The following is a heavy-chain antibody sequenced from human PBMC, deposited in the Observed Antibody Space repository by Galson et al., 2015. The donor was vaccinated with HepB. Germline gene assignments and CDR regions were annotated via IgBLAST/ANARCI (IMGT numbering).Heavy chain of an antibody. CDR3: ARAECSSTSCYIPGPASGAFDI. Sequence: SLRLSCAASGFTFSSYGMHWVRQAPGKGLEWVAVIWYDGSNKYYADSVKGRFTISRDNSKNTLYLQMNSLRAEDTAVYYCARAECSSTSCYIPGPASGAFDIWGQGTMVTVSS. CDR2: IWYDGSNK. V-gene: IGHV3-33*01. D-gene: IGHD2-2*02. CDR1: GFTFSSYG. J-gene: IGHJ3*02.